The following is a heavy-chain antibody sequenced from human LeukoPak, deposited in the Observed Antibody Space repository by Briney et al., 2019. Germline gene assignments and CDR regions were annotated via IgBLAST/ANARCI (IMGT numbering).Heavy chain of an antibody. J-gene: IGHJ4*02. CDR1: GFTFSTYA. CDR3: ARESGGNTPYYFDY. Sequence: TGGSPRLSCAASGFTFSTYALHWVRQAPGKGLEWVAVISYDDGSNKYYADSVKGRFTISRDNSKNTLYLQMNSLRTEDTAVYYCARESGGNTPYYFDYWGQGTLVTVSS. CDR2: ISYDDGSNK. V-gene: IGHV3-30*04. D-gene: IGHD2-2*02.